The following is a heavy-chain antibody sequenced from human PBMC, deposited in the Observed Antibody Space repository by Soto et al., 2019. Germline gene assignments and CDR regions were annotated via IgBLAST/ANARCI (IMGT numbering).Heavy chain of an antibody. V-gene: IGHV3-30-3*01. J-gene: IGHJ2*01. CDR2: ISYDGSNK. CDR3: ARGNARYFDL. Sequence: QVQLVESGGGVVQPGRSLRLSCAASGFTFSSYAMHWVRQAPGKGLEWVAVISYDGSNKYYADSVKGRFTISRDNSKNTLYLQMNSLRAEDTAVYYCARGNARYFDLWGRGTLVTVSS. CDR1: GFTFSSYA.